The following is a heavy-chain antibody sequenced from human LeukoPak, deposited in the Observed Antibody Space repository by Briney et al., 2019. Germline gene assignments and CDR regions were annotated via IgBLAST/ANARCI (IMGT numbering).Heavy chain of an antibody. D-gene: IGHD3-22*01. CDR2: IYYSGST. CDR1: GDSISGYY. V-gene: IGHV4-59*01. Sequence: PSETLSLTCTVSGDSISGYYWSWIRQPPGKGLEWIGYIYYSGSTNYNPSLKSRVTISVDTSKNQFSLKLNSVTAADTAVYYCARYNYYDSTFDYWGQGTLVTVSS. J-gene: IGHJ4*02. CDR3: ARYNYYDSTFDY.